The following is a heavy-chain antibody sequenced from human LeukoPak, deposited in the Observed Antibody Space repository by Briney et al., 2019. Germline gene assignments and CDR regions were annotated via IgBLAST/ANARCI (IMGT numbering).Heavy chain of an antibody. D-gene: IGHD6-25*01. Sequence: GGSLRLSCAASGFTFSSYAMSWVRQAPGKGLEWVSAISGSGGSTYYADSVKGRFTISRDNSKNTLYLQMNSLRAEDTAVYYCAKSGSSGHTPHMDVWGQGTTVTVSS. CDR2: ISGSGGST. CDR1: GFTFSSYA. J-gene: IGHJ6*02. V-gene: IGHV3-23*01. CDR3: AKSGSSGHTPHMDV.